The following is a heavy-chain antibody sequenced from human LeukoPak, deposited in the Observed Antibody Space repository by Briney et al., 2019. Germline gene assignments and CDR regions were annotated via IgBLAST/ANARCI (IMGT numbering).Heavy chain of an antibody. Sequence: PGGSLRLSCAASGFTVSSNYMSWVRQAPGEGLEWVSVIYSGGSTYYADSVKGRFTISRDNSKNTLYLQMNSLRAEDTAVYYCAREFGVIPLDYWGQGTLVTVSS. J-gene: IGHJ4*02. V-gene: IGHV3-66*01. CDR3: AREFGVIPLDY. D-gene: IGHD2-2*02. CDR2: IYSGGST. CDR1: GFTVSSNY.